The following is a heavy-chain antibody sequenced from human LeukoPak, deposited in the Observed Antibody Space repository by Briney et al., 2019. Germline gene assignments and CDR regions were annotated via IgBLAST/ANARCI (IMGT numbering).Heavy chain of an antibody. Sequence: GASVKVSCKASGYXFTSYYIHWVRQAPGQGLEWLGWISAYNGNTKYAQKLQGRATMTTDTSTSTAHMELRSLRTDDTAVYYCTRGPEWFGVNVDYWGQGTLVTVSS. CDR2: ISAYNGNT. V-gene: IGHV1-18*04. CDR3: TRGPEWFGVNVDY. J-gene: IGHJ4*02. D-gene: IGHD3-10*01. CDR1: GYXFTSYY.